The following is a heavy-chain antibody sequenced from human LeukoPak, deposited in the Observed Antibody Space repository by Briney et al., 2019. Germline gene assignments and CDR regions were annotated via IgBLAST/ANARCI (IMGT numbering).Heavy chain of an antibody. J-gene: IGHJ5*02. CDR2: ISGNGDNT. V-gene: IGHV3-23*01. CDR3: AKEKVYYYGSGEIDP. CDR1: GFTFSSYA. Sequence: GGSLRLSCAASGFTFSSYAMTWVRQAPGKGLEWVSEISGNGDNTYYADSVKGRFTISRDNSKNTLYLQMNSLRAEDTAVYYCAKEKVYYYGSGEIDPWGQGTLVTVSS. D-gene: IGHD3-10*01.